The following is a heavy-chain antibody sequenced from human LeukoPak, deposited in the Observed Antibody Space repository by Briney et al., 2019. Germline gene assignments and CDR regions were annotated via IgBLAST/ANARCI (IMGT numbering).Heavy chain of an antibody. CDR2: IIPIFGTA. CDR1: GGTFSSYA. D-gene: IGHD4-17*01. CDR3: ATARDSYGDYDY. V-gene: IGHV1-69*05. J-gene: IGHJ4*02. Sequence: SVKVSCKASGGTFSSYAISWVRQAPGQGLEWMGGIIPIFGTANYAQKFQGRVTITTDESTSTAYMELSSLRSEDTAVYYCATARDSYGDYDYWGQGTLVTVSS.